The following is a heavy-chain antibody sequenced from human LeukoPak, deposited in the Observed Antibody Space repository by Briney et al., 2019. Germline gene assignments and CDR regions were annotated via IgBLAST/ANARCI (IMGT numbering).Heavy chain of an antibody. CDR2: IWYDGNNK. CDR1: GFTFSRYV. J-gene: IGHJ4*02. D-gene: IGHD3-10*01. CDR3: AREPGTHTDY. Sequence: GKSLRLSCAASGFTFSRYVMHWVLQAPGKGLDWVAIIWYDGNNKYYADSVKGRFTISRDNSKNTLYLQMNSLRAEDTAVYYCAREPGTHTDYWGQGTLVTVSS. V-gene: IGHV3-33*01.